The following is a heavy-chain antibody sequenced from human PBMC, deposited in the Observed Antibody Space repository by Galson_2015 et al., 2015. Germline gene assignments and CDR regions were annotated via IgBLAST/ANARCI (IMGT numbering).Heavy chain of an antibody. CDR2: IYYSGST. CDR3: ARDHGGMGVWYFDL. CDR1: GGSISSGGYY. Sequence: LSLTCTVSGGSISSGGYYWSWIRQHPGKGLEWIGYIYYSGSTYYNPSLKSRVTISVDTSKNQFSLKLSSVTAADTAVYYCARDHGGMGVWYFDLWGRGTLVTVSS. D-gene: IGHD3-16*01. V-gene: IGHV4-31*03. J-gene: IGHJ2*01.